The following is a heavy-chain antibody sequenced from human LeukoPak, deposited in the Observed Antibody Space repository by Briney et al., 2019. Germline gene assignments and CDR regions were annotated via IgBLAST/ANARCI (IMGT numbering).Heavy chain of an antibody. V-gene: IGHV3-53*01. Sequence: PSETLSLTCTVSGGSISSYYWSWVRQAPGKGLEWVSVIYSGGRTYYADSVKGRFTISRDNSKNTLYLQMNSLRAEDTAVYYCAKPARTDYADYWGQGTLVTVSS. CDR2: IYSGGRT. CDR3: AKPARTDYADY. D-gene: IGHD1-14*01. J-gene: IGHJ4*02. CDR1: GGSISSYY.